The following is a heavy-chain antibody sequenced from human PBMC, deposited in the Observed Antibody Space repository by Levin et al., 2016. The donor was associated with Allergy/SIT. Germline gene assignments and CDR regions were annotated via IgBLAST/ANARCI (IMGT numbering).Heavy chain of an antibody. V-gene: IGHV3-7*03. CDR1: AFSINDDW. D-gene: IGHD4-17*01. CDR3: ARDLSNGDHSVGTGY. Sequence: GESLKISCVASAFSINDDWMSWLRQAPGKGLEWVANIKKDGSEKYYADSVKGRFTISRDNSKNTVYLQMNSLRAEDTAVYYCARDLSNGDHSVGTGYWGQGTLVTVSS. J-gene: IGHJ4*02. CDR2: IKKDGSEK.